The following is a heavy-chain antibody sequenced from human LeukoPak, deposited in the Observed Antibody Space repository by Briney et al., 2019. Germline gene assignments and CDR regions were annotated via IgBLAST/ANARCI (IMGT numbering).Heavy chain of an antibody. CDR1: GGSLSSGGHY. D-gene: IGHD2-2*01. CDR3: ARVPVV. Sequence: SETLSLTCTVSGGSLSSGGHYWSWIRQKPGKGLEWIGYIYYTGSTDYNPSLKSRVTISVDTSKNQFSLRLTSVTAADTAVYYCARVPVVWGQGTLVTVSS. CDR2: IYYTGST. V-gene: IGHV4-31*03. J-gene: IGHJ4*02.